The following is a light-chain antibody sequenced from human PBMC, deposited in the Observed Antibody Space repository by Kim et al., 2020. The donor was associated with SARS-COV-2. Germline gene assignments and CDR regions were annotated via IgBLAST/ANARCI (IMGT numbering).Light chain of an antibody. CDR1: RGDVGGNNC. CDR3: SSYAGSNNFVV. Sequence: QTVTISCTGTRGDVGGNNCVAWYQQYPGKAPKLLIYEVTKRPSGVPDRFSGSKSGNTASLTVSGLQAEDEADYYCSSYAGSNNFVVFGGGTQLTVL. V-gene: IGLV2-8*01. CDR2: EVT. J-gene: IGLJ2*01.